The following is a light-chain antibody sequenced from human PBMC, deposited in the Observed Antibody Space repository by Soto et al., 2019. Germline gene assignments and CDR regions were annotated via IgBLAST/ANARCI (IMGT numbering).Light chain of an antibody. J-gene: IGKJ1*01. CDR1: QSVRSSY. V-gene: IGKV3-20*01. CDR3: QQYDDWPRWT. Sequence: EIVLTQSPGTLSLSPGERATLSCRASQSVRSSYLAWYQQKPGQPPRLLFYRASTRATGVPDRFSASGFATEFTLSINGLQSEDFALYYCQQYDDWPRWTLGQGTKVDI. CDR2: RAS.